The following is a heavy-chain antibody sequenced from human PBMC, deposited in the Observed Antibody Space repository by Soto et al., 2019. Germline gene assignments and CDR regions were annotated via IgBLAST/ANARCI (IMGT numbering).Heavy chain of an antibody. D-gene: IGHD3-10*01. CDR3: ARAAWGLWFGYMDV. CDR1: GFTVSGNY. J-gene: IGHJ6*03. Sequence: GGSLRLSCAVSGFTVSGNYMSWVRQAPGKGLEWVSVFYSGGTTYYADFVKGRFTISRHNSNNTLFLQMDSLSVDDTAIYYCARAAWGLWFGYMDVWGKGTTVTVSS. V-gene: IGHV3-53*04. CDR2: FYSGGTT.